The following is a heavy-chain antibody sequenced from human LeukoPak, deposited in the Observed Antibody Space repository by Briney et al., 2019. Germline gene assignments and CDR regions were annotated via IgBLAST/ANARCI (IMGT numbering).Heavy chain of an antibody. Sequence: PSETLSLTCTVSGGSISGYYWSWIRQPPGKGLEWIGEINHSGSTNYNPSLKSRVTISVDTSKNQFSLKLSSVTAADTAVYYCAVVSSSWSWFDPWGQGTLVTVSS. V-gene: IGHV4-34*01. CDR1: GGSISGYY. CDR3: AVVSSSWSWFDP. J-gene: IGHJ5*02. CDR2: INHSGST. D-gene: IGHD2-2*01.